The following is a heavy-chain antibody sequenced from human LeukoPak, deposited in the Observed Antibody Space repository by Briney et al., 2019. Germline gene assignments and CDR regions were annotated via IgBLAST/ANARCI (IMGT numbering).Heavy chain of an antibody. J-gene: IGHJ6*02. CDR3: AKDQGYYYYYGMDV. Sequence: GGSLRLSCAASGFTFSSYAMSLVRQAPGKGLEWVSAISGSGGSTYYADSVKGRFTISRDNSKNTLYLQMNSLRAEDTAVYYCAKDQGYYYYYGMDVWGQGTTVTVSS. CDR1: GFTFSSYA. CDR2: ISGSGGST. V-gene: IGHV3-23*01.